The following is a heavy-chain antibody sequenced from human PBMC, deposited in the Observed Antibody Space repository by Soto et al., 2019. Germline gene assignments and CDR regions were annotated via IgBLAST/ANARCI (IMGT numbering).Heavy chain of an antibody. J-gene: IGHJ6*04. CDR1: GGTFGNSA. CDR2: IIPIFPTP. D-gene: IGHD1-26*01. Sequence: QVQLVQSGAEVKKPGSSVTVSCKASGGTFGNSAISWVRQAPGQGLEWMGGIIPIFPTPDYAQKFQGRVTINAAETTSTADLELTSLGSEDAAVCSSARDQDRLQKGGNYYCAVDVCGEGTTVPVSS. V-gene: IGHV1-69*12. CDR3: ARDQDRLQKGGNYYCAVDV.